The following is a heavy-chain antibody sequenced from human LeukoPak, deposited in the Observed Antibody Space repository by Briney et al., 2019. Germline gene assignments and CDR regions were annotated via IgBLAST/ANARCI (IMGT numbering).Heavy chain of an antibody. CDR3: ARGPITTRSHFDY. D-gene: IGHD3-22*01. Sequence: SVKVSCKASGYTFTSYGISWVRQAPGQGLEWMGGIIPIFGTANYAQKFQGRVTITADESTSTAYMELSSLRSEDTAVYYCARGPITTRSHFDYWGQGTLVTVSS. V-gene: IGHV1-69*13. CDR1: GYTFTSYG. J-gene: IGHJ4*02. CDR2: IIPIFGTA.